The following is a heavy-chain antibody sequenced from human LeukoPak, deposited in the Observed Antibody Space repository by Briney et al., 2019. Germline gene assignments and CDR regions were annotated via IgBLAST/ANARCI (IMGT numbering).Heavy chain of an antibody. J-gene: IGHJ4*02. V-gene: IGHV3-7*03. CDR1: GFIFGSYW. CDR2: IKQDGSET. D-gene: IGHD6-13*01. CDR3: ARGVTSAWYLRYYFEY. Sequence: GGSLRLSCAASGFIFGSYWMSWVRQVPGKGLEWVANIKQDGSETYYVDSVEGRFTISRDNAKNSLFLQMNSLRADDTALYYCARGVTSAWYLRYYFEYWGQGILVTVSS.